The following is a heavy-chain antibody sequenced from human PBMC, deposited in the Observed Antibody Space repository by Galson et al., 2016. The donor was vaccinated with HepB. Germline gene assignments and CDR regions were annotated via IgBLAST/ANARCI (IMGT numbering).Heavy chain of an antibody. D-gene: IGHD2-8*02. CDR1: GFTFSGYA. CDR3: AKGSGGVWRFYAMDV. Sequence: SLRLSCAASGFTFSGYAMHWVRQAPGRGLEWVAVISYDGSDKYYSDSVKGRFTISRDNSKNTLYLQMNSLRGEDTAIYYCAKGSGGVWRFYAMDVWGQGTTVTVSS. CDR2: ISYDGSDK. V-gene: IGHV3-30*18. J-gene: IGHJ6*02.